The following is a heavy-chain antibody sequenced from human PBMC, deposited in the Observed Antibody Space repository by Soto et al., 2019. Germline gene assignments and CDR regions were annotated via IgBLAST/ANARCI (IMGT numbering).Heavy chain of an antibody. CDR1: GFTFSSYA. CDR3: AKDLMDDSSGYTGGYFDY. CDR2: ISGSGGST. V-gene: IGHV3-23*01. Sequence: EVQLLESGGGLVQPGGSLRLSCAASGFTFSSYAMSWVRQAPGKGLEWVSAISGSGGSTYYADSVKGRFTISRDNSKNTLYLQMNSLRAEDTAVYYCAKDLMDDSSGYTGGYFDYWGQGTLVTVSS. J-gene: IGHJ4*02. D-gene: IGHD3-22*01.